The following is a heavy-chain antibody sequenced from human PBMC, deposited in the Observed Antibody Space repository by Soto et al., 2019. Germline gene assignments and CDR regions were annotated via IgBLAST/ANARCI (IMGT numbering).Heavy chain of an antibody. CDR3: ATMKGGYQDYYSGMDV. CDR2: IIPIFGTT. CDR1: GGTFSSYG. V-gene: IGHV1-69*12. J-gene: IGHJ6*02. D-gene: IGHD3-16*02. Sequence: QVQLVQSGAEVKKPGSSVKVSCKASGGTFSSYGISWVRQAPGQGLEWMGGIIPIFGTTNYAQKFQGSATITAAESTSTAYMELSSLRSADPALYSCATMKGGYQDYYSGMDVWGQGTTVTVSS.